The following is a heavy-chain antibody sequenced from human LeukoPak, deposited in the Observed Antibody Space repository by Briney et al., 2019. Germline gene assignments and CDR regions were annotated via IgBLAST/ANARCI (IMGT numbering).Heavy chain of an antibody. CDR2: ISGGGVST. CDR1: GFTFRNYG. Sequence: GGSLRLSCAASGFTFRNYGMSWVRQAPGKGLEWVAGISGGGVSTYYADSVKGRFTISRDTSKSTLYLQMDCLSAEDTAVYYCATNFCKGVDPRTFDAWGHGTLVSVSS. V-gene: IGHV3-23*01. CDR3: ATNFCKGVDPRTFDA. J-gene: IGHJ3*01. D-gene: IGHD2/OR15-2a*01.